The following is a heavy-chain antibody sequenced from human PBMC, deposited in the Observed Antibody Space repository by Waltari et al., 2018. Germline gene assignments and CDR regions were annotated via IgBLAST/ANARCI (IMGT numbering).Heavy chain of an antibody. V-gene: IGHV7-4-1*02. D-gene: IGHD3-3*01. CDR2: INTNAGNP. J-gene: IGHJ1*01. Sequence: QVQLVQSGSELTKPRASVKVSCKASGYTFTSYAMNWVRQAPGQGLEWMGWINTNAGNPTYAEAVTGRFVFSLDTSVSTAYQQISSLKAEDTAVYCCAKAGVYYDLWSPDRAGLWLASEYFQHWGQGTLVTVSS. CDR1: GYTFTSYA. CDR3: AKAGVYYDLWSPDRAGLWLASEYFQH.